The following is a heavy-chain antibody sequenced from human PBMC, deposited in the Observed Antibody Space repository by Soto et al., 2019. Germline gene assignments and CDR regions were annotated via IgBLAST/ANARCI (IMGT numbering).Heavy chain of an antibody. D-gene: IGHD3-16*01. Sequence: VASVKVSCKASGYSFTNTDVSWVRQAPGQGLEWMGWMNPGSGDTGYAQKFQGRVTMTRDISIATAYMELSSLRSDDTAIYYCARMETFGSLNWCDPWGQGTLGTVS. CDR2: MNPGSGDT. CDR1: GYSFTNTD. J-gene: IGHJ5*02. CDR3: ARMETFGSLNWCDP. V-gene: IGHV1-8*01.